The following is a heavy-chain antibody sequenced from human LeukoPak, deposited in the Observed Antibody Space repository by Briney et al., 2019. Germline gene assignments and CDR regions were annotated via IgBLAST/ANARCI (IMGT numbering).Heavy chain of an antibody. D-gene: IGHD3-22*01. Sequence: ASVKVSCKASGYTFTGYYMHWVRQAPGQGLEWMGWINPNSGGTNYAQKFQGRVTMTRDTSISTAYMELSRLRSDDTAVYYCASSCFYQYYYDSSGYADAFDISGQETKVTVSS. CDR2: INPNSGGT. CDR3: ASSCFYQYYYDSSGYADAFDI. V-gene: IGHV1-2*02. J-gene: IGHJ3*02. CDR1: GYTFTGYY.